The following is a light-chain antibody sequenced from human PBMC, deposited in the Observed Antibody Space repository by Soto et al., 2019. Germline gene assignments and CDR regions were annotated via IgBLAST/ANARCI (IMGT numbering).Light chain of an antibody. Sequence: DIVLTQAPVTLYMSPGERATLSCRASQSVSSYLAWYQQKPGQAPRLLSYYASNRATGIPARFSGSGSGTDFPLPIPSLEPEVFAVYYCQQRSNWPPPTFGGGPKVDIK. CDR1: QSVSSY. J-gene: IGKJ4*01. CDR2: YAS. CDR3: QQRSNWPPPT. V-gene: IGKV3-11*01.